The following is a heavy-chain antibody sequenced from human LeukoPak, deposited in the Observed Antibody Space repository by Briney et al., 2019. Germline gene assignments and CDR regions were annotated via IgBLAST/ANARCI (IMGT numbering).Heavy chain of an antibody. CDR3: ARDPPGGAAYYYHGMDV. CDR2: IYTSGST. D-gene: IGHD6-13*01. J-gene: IGHJ6*02. CDR1: GGSISSYY. V-gene: IGHV4-4*07. Sequence: KSSETLSLTCTVSGGSISSYYWSWIRQPAGKGLEWIGRIYTSGSTNYNPSLKSRVTMSVDTSKNQFCLKLSSVTAADPAVYYCARDPPGGAAYYYHGMDVWRQATTVTVSS.